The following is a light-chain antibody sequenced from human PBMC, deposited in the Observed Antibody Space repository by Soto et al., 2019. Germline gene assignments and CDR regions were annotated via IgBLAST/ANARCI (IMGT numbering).Light chain of an antibody. Sequence: DIQMTQSPSTLSGSVGDRVTITWRASQTVSSWLAWYQQKPGKAPKLLIYKASTLKSGVPSRFSGSGSGKEFTLTIRSLQPDDFATYYCQHYNSYSEAFGQGAKVDIK. V-gene: IGKV1-5*03. CDR2: KAS. CDR1: QTVSSW. J-gene: IGKJ1*01. CDR3: QHYNSYSEA.